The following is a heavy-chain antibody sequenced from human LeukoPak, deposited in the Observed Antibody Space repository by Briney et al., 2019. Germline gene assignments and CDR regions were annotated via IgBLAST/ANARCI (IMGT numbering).Heavy chain of an antibody. V-gene: IGHV4-34*01. CDR3: ARDVRWLRFVFDH. J-gene: IGHJ4*02. CDR1: GVSFSGYY. Sequence: KTSETLSLTCAVYGVSFSGYYWSWIRQPPGKGLEWIGEINHSGSTNYNPSLKSRVTISVDTSKNQFSLKLSSVTAADTAVYYCARDVRWLRFVFDHWGQGIPVTVSS. D-gene: IGHD5-12*01. CDR2: INHSGST.